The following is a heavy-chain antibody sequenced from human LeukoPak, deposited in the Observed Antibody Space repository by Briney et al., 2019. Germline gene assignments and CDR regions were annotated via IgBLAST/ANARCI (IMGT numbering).Heavy chain of an antibody. Sequence: PSETLSLTCAVYGGSFSGYYWSWIRQPPGKGLEWIGEINHSGSTNYNPSPKSRVTISVDTSKNQFSLKLSSVTAADTAVYYCARHKMVRGVSRAPFDYWGQGTLVTVSS. D-gene: IGHD3-10*01. V-gene: IGHV4-34*01. CDR3: ARHKMVRGVSRAPFDY. CDR2: INHSGST. CDR1: GGSFSGYY. J-gene: IGHJ4*02.